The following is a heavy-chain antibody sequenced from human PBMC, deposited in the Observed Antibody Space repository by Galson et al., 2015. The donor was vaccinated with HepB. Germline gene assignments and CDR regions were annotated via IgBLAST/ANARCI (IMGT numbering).Heavy chain of an antibody. CDR1: GGTFSSYA. Sequence: SVKVSCKASGGTFSSYAISWVRQAPGQGLEWMGGIIPILGIANYAQKFQGRVTITADKSTSTAYMELSSLRSEDTAVYYCARRSYCGGGCYYYYYMDVWGKGTTVTVSS. CDR2: IIPILGIA. V-gene: IGHV1-69*10. CDR3: ARRSYCGGGCYYYYYMDV. D-gene: IGHD2-21*01. J-gene: IGHJ6*03.